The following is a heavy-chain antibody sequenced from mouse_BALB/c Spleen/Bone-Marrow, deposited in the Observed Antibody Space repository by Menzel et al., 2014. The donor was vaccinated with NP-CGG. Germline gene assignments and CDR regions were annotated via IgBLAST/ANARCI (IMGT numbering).Heavy chain of an antibody. CDR2: IDTSDSYT. D-gene: IGHD2-14*01. Sequence: VQLQQSGAELVMPGASVKMSCKASGHTFTDYWMHWVKQRPGQGLEWIGAIDTSDSYTSYNQKFKGKATLTVDESSSTAYMQLSSLTSEDSAVYCCARSDYRFDPLPYWGQGTLVTVSA. CDR1: GHTFTDYW. V-gene: IGHV1-69*01. CDR3: ARSDYRFDPLPY. J-gene: IGHJ3*01.